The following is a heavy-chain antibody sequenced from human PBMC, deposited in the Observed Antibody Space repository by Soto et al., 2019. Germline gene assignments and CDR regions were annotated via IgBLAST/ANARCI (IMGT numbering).Heavy chain of an antibody. Sequence: QVQLVQSGAEVKKPGASVKVSCKASGYTFTSYAMHWVRQAPGQRLEWMGWINVGTGNTKYSQRFQGRVTITRDTSASTAYMELSSLRSEDTAVYYCARARIIATFDYWGQGTLVTVSS. D-gene: IGHD6-13*01. CDR1: GYTFTSYA. CDR2: INVGTGNT. J-gene: IGHJ4*02. CDR3: ARARIIATFDY. V-gene: IGHV1-3*01.